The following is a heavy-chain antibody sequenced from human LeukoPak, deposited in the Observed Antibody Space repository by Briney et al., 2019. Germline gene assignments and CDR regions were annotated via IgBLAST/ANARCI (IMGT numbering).Heavy chain of an antibody. CDR2: FYTSATP. Sequence: SETLSLTCTVSGGSISRGSYSWSWIRQPAGKGLEWIGRFYTSATPNYNPSLKSRVTISVDTSRNQFSLKLSSVTAADTAVYYCARGGIPDYWGQGILVTVSS. CDR3: ARGGIPDY. CDR1: GGSISRGSYS. J-gene: IGHJ4*02. D-gene: IGHD2-21*01. V-gene: IGHV4-61*02.